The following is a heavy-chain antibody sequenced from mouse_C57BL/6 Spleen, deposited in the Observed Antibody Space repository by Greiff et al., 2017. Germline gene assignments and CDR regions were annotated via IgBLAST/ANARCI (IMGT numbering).Heavy chain of an antibody. V-gene: IGHV1-26*01. Sequence: EVQLQQSGPELVKPGASVQISCKASGYTFTDYYMNWVKQSHGKSLEWIGDINPNNGGTSYNQKFKGKATLTVDKSSSTAYMELRSLTSEDSAVYYCARTYYGSRDWYFDVWGTGTTVTVSS. D-gene: IGHD1-1*01. CDR3: ARTYYGSRDWYFDV. CDR2: INPNNGGT. CDR1: GYTFTDYY. J-gene: IGHJ1*03.